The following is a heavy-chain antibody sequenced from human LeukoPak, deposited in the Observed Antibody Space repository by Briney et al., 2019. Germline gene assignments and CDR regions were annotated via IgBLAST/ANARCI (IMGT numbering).Heavy chain of an antibody. V-gene: IGHV3-23*01. Sequence: RAGGSLRLSCAASGFTFSNYAMNWVRQAPGKGLEWVSAISNNGGYTYYADSVQGRFTISRDNSKSTLCLQMNSLRAEDTAVYYCAKQLGYCSDGSCYFPYWGQGTLVTVSS. D-gene: IGHD2-15*01. CDR1: GFTFSNYA. J-gene: IGHJ4*02. CDR2: ISNNGGYT. CDR3: AKQLGYCSDGSCYFPY.